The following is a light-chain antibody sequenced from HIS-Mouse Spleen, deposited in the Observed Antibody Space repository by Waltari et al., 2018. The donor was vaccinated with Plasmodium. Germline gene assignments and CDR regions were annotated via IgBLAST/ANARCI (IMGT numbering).Light chain of an antibody. CDR3: SSYTSSSTHGV. V-gene: IGLV2-14*03. Sequence: QSALTQPASVSGSPGQSITISCTGTSSNVGGYNYVSWYQQHPGKAPKLMIYDVSKRPSGVSNRFSGSKSGNTASLTICGLQAEDEADYYCSSYTSSSTHGVCGGGTKLTVL. J-gene: IGLJ2*01. CDR2: DVS. CDR1: SSNVGGYNY.